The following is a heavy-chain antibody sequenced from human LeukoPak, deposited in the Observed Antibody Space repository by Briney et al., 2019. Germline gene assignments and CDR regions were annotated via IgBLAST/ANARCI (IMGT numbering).Heavy chain of an antibody. V-gene: IGHV4-34*01. CDR1: GGSFSGYY. D-gene: IGHD3-3*01. J-gene: IGHJ4*02. Sequence: SETLSLTCAVYGGSFSGYYWSWIRQPPGKGLEWIGAINHSGSTNYNPSLKSRVTISVDTSKNQFSLKLSSVTGADTAVYYCASTTIFGVVIINYWGQGTLVTVSS. CDR2: INHSGST. CDR3: ASTTIFGVVIINY.